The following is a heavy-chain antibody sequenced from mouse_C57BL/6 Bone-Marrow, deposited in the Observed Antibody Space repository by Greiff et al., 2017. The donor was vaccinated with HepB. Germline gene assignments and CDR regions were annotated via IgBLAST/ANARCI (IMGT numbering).Heavy chain of an antibody. J-gene: IGHJ1*03. CDR1: GFTFSDYG. CDR3: ARGPYGSSYWYFDV. CDR2: ISSGSSTI. V-gene: IGHV5-17*01. Sequence: DVKLVESGGGLVKPGGSLKLSCAASGFTFSDYGMHWVRQAPEKGLEWVAYISSGSSTIYYADTVKGRFTISRDNAKNTLFLQMTSLRSEDTAMYYCARGPYGSSYWYFDVWGTGTTVTVSS. D-gene: IGHD1-1*01.